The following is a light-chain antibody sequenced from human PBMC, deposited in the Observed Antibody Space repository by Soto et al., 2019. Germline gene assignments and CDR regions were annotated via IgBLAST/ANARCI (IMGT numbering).Light chain of an antibody. CDR1: QSLSSW. J-gene: IGKJ4*01. CDR2: DAS. V-gene: IGKV1-5*01. CDR3: QQYNNFPFT. Sequence: DIQMTQSPSTLSASVGDRVTITCRASQSLSSWLAWYQQKPGEAPKLLIYDASSLESGVPSRFSGSGSGTEFTLTISSLQPDDFATYYCQQYNNFPFTFGGGTKVDIK.